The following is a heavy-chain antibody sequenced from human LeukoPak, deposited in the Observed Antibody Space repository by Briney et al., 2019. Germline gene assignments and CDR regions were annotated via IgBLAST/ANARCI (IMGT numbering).Heavy chain of an antibody. CDR1: RFTFNSYW. CDR2: IKEDGSAQ. J-gene: IGHJ5*02. V-gene: IGHV3-7*01. CDR3: ATSSNAPGNH. Sequence: GGSLRLSCAASRFTFNSYWMSWVRQAPGKGLEWVANIKEDGSAQYYVDSVKGRFTISRDNAQNSLNLQMNSLRAEDTAVYYCATSSNAPGNHWGQGTLVIVSS. D-gene: IGHD6-6*01.